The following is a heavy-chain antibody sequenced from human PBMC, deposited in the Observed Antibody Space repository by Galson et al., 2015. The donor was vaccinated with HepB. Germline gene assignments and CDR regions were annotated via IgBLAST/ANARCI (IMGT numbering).Heavy chain of an antibody. CDR1: GDSISTYY. V-gene: IGHV4-4*07. Sequence: TLSLTCTVSGDSISTYYWSWIRQPAGKGLVWIGRISTSGSTNYNPSLKSRVTMSVDTSKNQLSLKLTSVTAADTAVYYCTRDQKVGSSRLYNWFDPWGQGTVVTVSS. CDR3: TRDQKVGSSRLYNWFDP. CDR2: ISTSGST. J-gene: IGHJ5*02. D-gene: IGHD6-13*01.